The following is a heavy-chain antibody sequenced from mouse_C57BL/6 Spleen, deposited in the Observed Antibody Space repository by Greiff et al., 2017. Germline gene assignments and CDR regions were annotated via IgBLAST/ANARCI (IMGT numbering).Heavy chain of an antibody. CDR2: INYDGSST. Sequence: EVMLVESEGGLVQPGSSMKLSCTASGFTFSDYYMAWVRQVPEKGLEWVANINYDGSSTYYLDSLKSRFIISRDNANNILYLQMSSLKSEDTATYYCARDLDGDYWYFDVWGTGATGTVSS. CDR3: ARDLDGDYWYFDV. V-gene: IGHV5-16*01. J-gene: IGHJ1*03. CDR1: GFTFSDYY. D-gene: IGHD2-13*01.